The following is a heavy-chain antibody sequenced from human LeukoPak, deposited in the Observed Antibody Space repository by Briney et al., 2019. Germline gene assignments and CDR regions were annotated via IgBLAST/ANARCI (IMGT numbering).Heavy chain of an antibody. CDR3: ATYSTKNAREFES. V-gene: IGHV3-7*01. D-gene: IGHD2/OR15-2a*01. J-gene: IGHJ5*01. CDR1: GFTFSNSW. CDR2: IKTDGSEK. Sequence: GGSLRLSCEASGFTFSNSWMTWVRQTPGKGLEWVANIKTDGSEKYYVDSVKGRFTISRDNAKNSLYLQMNSLRAEDTAVYYCATYSTKNAREFESWGQGTLVVVSS.